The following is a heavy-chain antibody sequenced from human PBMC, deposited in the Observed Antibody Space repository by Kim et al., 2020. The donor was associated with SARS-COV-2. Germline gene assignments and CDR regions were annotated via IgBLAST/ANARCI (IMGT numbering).Heavy chain of an antibody. CDR3: ARVGYYDSSGPYFDY. Sequence: DSVKGQFTISRDNAKNSLYLQMNSLRAEDTAVYYCARVGYYDSSGPYFDYWGQGTLVTVSS. J-gene: IGHJ4*02. V-gene: IGHV3-11*01. D-gene: IGHD3-22*01.